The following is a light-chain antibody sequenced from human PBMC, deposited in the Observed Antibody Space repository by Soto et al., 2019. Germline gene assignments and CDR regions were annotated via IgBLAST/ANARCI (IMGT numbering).Light chain of an antibody. V-gene: IGKV3-20*01. CDR3: QHYDTSLRT. Sequence: EIVLTQSPGTLSLSPGERATLSCRASQSISSRSLAWYQQKPGQAPRLLIYGASSRATDIPDRFSGSGSGADFTLTIRRLEPDDFAVYYCQHYDTSLRTFGPGTKVDIK. CDR1: QSISSRS. J-gene: IGKJ1*01. CDR2: GAS.